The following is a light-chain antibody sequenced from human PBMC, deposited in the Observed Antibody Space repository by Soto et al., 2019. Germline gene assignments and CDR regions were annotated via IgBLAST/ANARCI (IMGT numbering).Light chain of an antibody. Sequence: EIVMTQSPATLSVSPGERATLSCRASQSVSSNLAWYQQNPGQAPRLLISGASTRATGIPARFSGSGSGTEFTLTISSLQSEDFAVYYCQHYNDWPYTF. CDR2: GAS. V-gene: IGKV3D-15*01. CDR3: QHYNDWPYT. CDR1: QSVSSN. J-gene: IGKJ2*01.